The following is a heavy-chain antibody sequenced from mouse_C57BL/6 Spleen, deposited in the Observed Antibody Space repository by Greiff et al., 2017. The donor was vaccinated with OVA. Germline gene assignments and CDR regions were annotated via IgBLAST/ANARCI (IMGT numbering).Heavy chain of an antibody. J-gene: IGHJ1*03. CDR2: INYDGSST. CDR1: GFTFSDYY. Sequence: DVQLVESEGGLVQPGSSMKLSCTASGFTFSDYYMAWVRQVPEKGLEWVANINYDGSSTYYLDSLKSRFIISRDNAKNILYLQMSSLKSEDTATYYGAREYYSGTTLGDFDVWGTGTTVTVSS. CDR3: AREYYSGTTLGDFDV. V-gene: IGHV5-16*01. D-gene: IGHD1-1*01.